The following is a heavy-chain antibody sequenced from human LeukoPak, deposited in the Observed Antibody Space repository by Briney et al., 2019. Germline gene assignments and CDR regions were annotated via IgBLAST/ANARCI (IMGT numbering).Heavy chain of an antibody. J-gene: IGHJ6*03. Sequence: GGSLRLSCAASGFTFRSYSMNWVRQAPGEGLEWVSYISSSNTIYYADSVKGRFTISRDNAKNSLYLQMNSLRAEDTAVYYCARDADIYYYYMDVWGKGTTVTVSS. V-gene: IGHV3-48*04. CDR1: GFTFRSYS. CDR2: ISSSNTI. CDR3: ARDADIYYYYMDV.